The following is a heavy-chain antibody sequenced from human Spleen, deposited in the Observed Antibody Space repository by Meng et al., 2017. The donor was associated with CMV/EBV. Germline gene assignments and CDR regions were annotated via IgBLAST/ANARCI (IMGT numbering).Heavy chain of an antibody. CDR2: VSEATGST. D-gene: IGHD3-10*01. CDR1: GFTFSNDA. J-gene: IGHJ4*02. V-gene: IGHV3-23*01. CDR3: ARHITKMEFYLDY. Sequence: ASGFTFSNDAMSGVRQAPGGGLEWVSTVSEATGSTYYADSVKGRFTISRDTSKNTLYLQMNSLRAEDTAIYYCARHITKMEFYLDYWGQGALVTVSS.